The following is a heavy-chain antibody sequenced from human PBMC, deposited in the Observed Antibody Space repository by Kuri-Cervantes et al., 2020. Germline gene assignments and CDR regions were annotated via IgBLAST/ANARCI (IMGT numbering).Heavy chain of an antibody. J-gene: IGHJ6*03. CDR3: ARAQEITMVREGQVYYYYYMDV. CDR1: GFTFSSYS. V-gene: IGHV3-20*04. Sequence: GESLKISCAASGFTFSSYSMNWVRQAPGKGLQWVSGLTWSGGNTAYANSVKGRFTISRDNAKNSLYLQMNSLRAEDTALYYCARAQEITMVREGQVYYYYYMDVWGKGTTVTVSS. CDR2: LTWSGGNT. D-gene: IGHD3-10*01.